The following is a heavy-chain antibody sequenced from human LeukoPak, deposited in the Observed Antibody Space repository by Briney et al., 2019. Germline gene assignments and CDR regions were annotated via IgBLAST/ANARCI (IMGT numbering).Heavy chain of an antibody. CDR2: VDPEDGET. V-gene: IGHV1-69-2*01. J-gene: IGHJ4*02. CDR1: VYTFTDDY. Sequence: ASVKVSCRVSVYTFTDDYMHWVQQAPGKGLEWMGLVDPEDGETIYAEKFQGRVTITADTSTDTAYMELSSLRSEDTAVYYCATVNSGSFEGVDYWGQGTLVTVSS. D-gene: IGHD1-26*01. CDR3: ATVNSGSFEGVDY.